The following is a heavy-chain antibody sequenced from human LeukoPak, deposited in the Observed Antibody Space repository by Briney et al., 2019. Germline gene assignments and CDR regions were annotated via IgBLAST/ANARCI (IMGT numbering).Heavy chain of an antibody. CDR1: GFTFSDYY. V-gene: IGHV3-11*04. CDR3: ASEGSLYYYYMDV. J-gene: IGHJ6*03. Sequence: PGGSLRLSCAASGFTFSDYYMSWIRQAPGKGLEWVSYISSSGSTIYYADSVKGRFTISRDNAKNSLYLQMNSLRAEDTAVYYCASEGSLYYYYMDVWGKGTTVTVSS. CDR2: ISSSGSTI.